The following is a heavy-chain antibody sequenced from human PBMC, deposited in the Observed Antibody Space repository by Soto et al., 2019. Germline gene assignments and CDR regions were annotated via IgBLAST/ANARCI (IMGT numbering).Heavy chain of an antibody. CDR3: AGASDSTWYNWLDP. J-gene: IGHJ5*02. CDR1: GGNFSSNG. CDR2: IIPTFGTT. D-gene: IGHD4-4*01. V-gene: IGHV1-69*13. Sequence: EASVKVSCKAPGGNFSSNGIRWVRQAPGQGLELMGGIIPTFGTTNYAHKFRGRVTITADESTGTAYMELSSLRSDDTAVYYCAGASDSTWYNWLDPWGQGTLVTVSS.